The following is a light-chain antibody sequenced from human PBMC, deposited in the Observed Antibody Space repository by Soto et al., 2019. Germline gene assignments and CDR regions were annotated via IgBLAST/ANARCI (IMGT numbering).Light chain of an antibody. Sequence: DIVMTQSPDSLAVSLGERATINCKSSQSVLYRSNNKNHLAWYQQKPGQPPKALIYWASTRESGVPDRFSGSGSGTDFTLTISSLQAEDVAVYYCQQYYTTPWTFGQGTKVDIK. V-gene: IGKV4-1*01. J-gene: IGKJ1*01. CDR1: QSVLYRSNNKNH. CDR2: WAS. CDR3: QQYYTTPWT.